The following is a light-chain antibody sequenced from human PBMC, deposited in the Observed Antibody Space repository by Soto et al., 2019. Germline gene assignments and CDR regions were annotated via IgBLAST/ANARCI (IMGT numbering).Light chain of an antibody. V-gene: IGLV2-14*03. Sequence: QSALTQPASVSGSPGQSITISCTGTSSDIGGHDDVSWYQQHPGKVPKLLLYGVTDRPSGVSDRFSGSKSGNVASLTISGLQAEDEADYYCCSYTSDLTPYVFGTGTMLTVL. CDR2: GVT. CDR3: CSYTSDLTPYV. J-gene: IGLJ1*01. CDR1: SSDIGGHDD.